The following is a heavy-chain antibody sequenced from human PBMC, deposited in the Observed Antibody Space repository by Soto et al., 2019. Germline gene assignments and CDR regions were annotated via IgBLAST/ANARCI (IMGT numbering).Heavy chain of an antibody. CDR1: GYTFTTYG. D-gene: IGHD3-10*01. V-gene: IGHV1-18*01. J-gene: IGHJ6*02. CDR3: TRGGSAPYYYYGMDA. CDR2: INTHNGNT. Sequence: QVQLEQSAPEVKKPGASVKVSCKASGYTFTTYGISWVRQAPGQGLEWLGWINTHNGNTNYAQNLQGRVIMTADTSTNTAYMELRSLRSDDTAIYYCTRGGSAPYYYYGMDAWGQGTTVTVSS.